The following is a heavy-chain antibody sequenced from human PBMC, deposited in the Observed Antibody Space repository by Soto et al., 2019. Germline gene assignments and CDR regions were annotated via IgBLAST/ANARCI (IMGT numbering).Heavy chain of an antibody. J-gene: IGHJ6*02. CDR3: ARGHRWVRHYDIDYYYYGMDV. CDR2: INPSGST. CDR1: GGSFSGYY. V-gene: IGHV4-34*01. Sequence: QVQLQQWGAGLLKPSETLSLTCAVYGGSFSGYYWSWIRQPPGKGLEWIGEINPSGSTNYNPSLTSRVTISVDPSKNQFSLKLSSVTAADTAVYYCARGHRWVRHYDIDYYYYGMDVWGQGTTVTVSS. D-gene: IGHD3-9*01.